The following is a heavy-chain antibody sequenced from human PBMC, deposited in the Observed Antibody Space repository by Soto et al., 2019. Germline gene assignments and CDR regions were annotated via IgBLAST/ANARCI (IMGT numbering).Heavy chain of an antibody. J-gene: IGHJ4*02. Sequence: SETLSLTCSVSGDSISSSNWWGWIRQPPGKGLEWIGYIYYSGTTYYNPSLKSRVTMSVDTSKNQFSLKLTSVTAVDTAVYYCARREIQGPIDYWGQGTRVTVS. V-gene: IGHV4-28*01. CDR1: GDSISSSNW. CDR3: ARREIQGPIDY. CDR2: IYYSGTT. D-gene: IGHD1-26*01.